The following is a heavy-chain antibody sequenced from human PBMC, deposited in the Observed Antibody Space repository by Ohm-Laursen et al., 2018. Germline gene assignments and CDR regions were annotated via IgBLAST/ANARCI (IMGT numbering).Heavy chain of an antibody. CDR3: AKDIRGGMVYATYYYYGMDV. J-gene: IGHJ6*02. CDR1: GFTFDDYA. CDR2: ISWNSGSI. D-gene: IGHD2-8*01. Sequence: SSLRLSCTASGFTFDDYAMHWVRQAPGKGLEWVSGISWNSGSIGYADSVKGRFTISRDNAKNSLYLQMNSLRAEDTALYYCAKDIRGGMVYATYYYYGMDVWGQGTTVTVSS. V-gene: IGHV3-9*01.